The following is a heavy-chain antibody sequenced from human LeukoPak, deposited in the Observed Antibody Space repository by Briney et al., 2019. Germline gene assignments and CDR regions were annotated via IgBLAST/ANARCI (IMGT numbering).Heavy chain of an antibody. J-gene: IGHJ3*02. CDR2: ISSSSSYI. Sequence: GGSLRLSCAASGFTFSSYWMSWVRQAPGKGLEWVSSISSSSSYIYYADSVKGRFTISRDNAKNSLYLQMNSLRAEDTAVYYCARFASSSWYDAFDTWGQGTMVTVSS. CDR3: ARFASSSWYDAFDT. D-gene: IGHD6-13*01. CDR1: GFTFSSYW. V-gene: IGHV3-21*01.